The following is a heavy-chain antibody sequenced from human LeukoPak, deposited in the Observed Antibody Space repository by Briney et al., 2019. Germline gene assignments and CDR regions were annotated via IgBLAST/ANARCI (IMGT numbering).Heavy chain of an antibody. Sequence: GASVKISCKSSGYSFTSFGISWVRQAPGQGLEWMGWISTYNGNTNYAQKLQGRVTLTTDTSTNTAYMELRSLRSDDTAVYYCAAQCNDDFCYKRDYMDVWGKGTMVIVSS. D-gene: IGHD2-2*02. J-gene: IGHJ6*03. CDR1: GYSFTSFG. V-gene: IGHV1-18*01. CDR2: ISTYNGNT. CDR3: AAQCNDDFCYKRDYMDV.